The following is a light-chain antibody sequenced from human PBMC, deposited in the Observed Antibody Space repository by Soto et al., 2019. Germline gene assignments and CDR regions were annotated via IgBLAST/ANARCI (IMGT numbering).Light chain of an antibody. J-gene: IGKJ1*01. V-gene: IGKV3-15*01. CDR3: QQYNNWPGWT. Sequence: EIVMTQSPATLSVSPGERATLSCRASQSVRSYLAWYQQKPGQAPRLLIYGASTRATGIPVRFSGSGSGTEFTLTISSLQSEDFAVYYCQQYNNWPGWTLGQGTKVEIK. CDR2: GAS. CDR1: QSVRSY.